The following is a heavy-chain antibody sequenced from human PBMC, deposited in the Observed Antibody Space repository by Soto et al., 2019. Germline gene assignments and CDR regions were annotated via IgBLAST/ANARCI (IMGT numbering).Heavy chain of an antibody. J-gene: IGHJ3*02. CDR1: GGTFSSYA. Sequence: SVKVSCKASGGTFSSYAISWVRQAPGQGLEWMGGIIPIFGTANYAQKFLGRVTITADESTSIAYMVLSSLRSEDTAVYYCAREAFYDSSGNYYRAFDIWGQGTMVTVSS. V-gene: IGHV1-69*13. D-gene: IGHD3-22*01. CDR3: AREAFYDSSGNYYRAFDI. CDR2: IIPIFGTA.